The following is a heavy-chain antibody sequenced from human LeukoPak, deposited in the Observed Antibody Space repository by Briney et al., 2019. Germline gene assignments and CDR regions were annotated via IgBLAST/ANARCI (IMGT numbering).Heavy chain of an antibody. CDR3: ARDRELGY. CDR1: GGSISSYY. CDR2: IYYSGST. V-gene: IGHV4-59*01. J-gene: IGHJ4*02. D-gene: IGHD3-10*01. Sequence: SETLSLTCTVSGGSISSYYWSWIRQPPGKGLEWIGYIYYSGSTNYNPSLKSRVTISVDTSKNQFSLKLSSVTAADTAVYYCARDRELGYWGQGTLVTVSS.